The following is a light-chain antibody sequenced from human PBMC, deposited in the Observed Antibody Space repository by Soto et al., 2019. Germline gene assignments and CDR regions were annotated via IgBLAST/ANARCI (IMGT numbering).Light chain of an antibody. J-gene: IGKJ5*01. V-gene: IGKV1-5*01. CDR2: DAS. CDR3: QQYNSFSPIT. CDR1: QSISSW. Sequence: DIQMTQSPSTLSASVGDRVTITCRASQSISSWLAWYQQKPGKAPKLLIYDASSLESGIPSRFSGSGSGTKFTLTIDSLQPDDFATYYCQQYNSFSPITFVQGTRLEIK.